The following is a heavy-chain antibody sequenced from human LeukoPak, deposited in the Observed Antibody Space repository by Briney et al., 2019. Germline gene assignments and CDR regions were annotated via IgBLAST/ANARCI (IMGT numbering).Heavy chain of an antibody. Sequence: ASVKVSCKVSGYNLTELSMHWVRQAPGKGLEWMGGFDPEDGETIYAQKFQGRVTMTEDTSTDTAYMELSSLRSDDTAVYYCARVCSTSLLRGSHYYYYMDVWGKGTTVTVSS. CDR1: GYNLTELS. CDR3: ARVCSTSLLRGSHYYYYMDV. CDR2: FDPEDGET. D-gene: IGHD2-2*01. V-gene: IGHV1-24*01. J-gene: IGHJ6*03.